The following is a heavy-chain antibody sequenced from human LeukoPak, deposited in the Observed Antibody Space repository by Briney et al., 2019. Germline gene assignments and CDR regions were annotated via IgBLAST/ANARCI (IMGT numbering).Heavy chain of an antibody. J-gene: IGHJ4*02. CDR1: GFTFSGST. V-gene: IGHV3-73*01. D-gene: IGHD2/OR15-2a*01. CDR3: TSLSGDFGFDY. Sequence: GGSLKLSCAASGFTFSGSTLYWVRQASGKGLEWVGRIRSKANSYAAAYAASVRGRFTISRDDSKNTGYLQMNNLKTEDTAVYYCTSLSGDFGFDYWGQGTLVTVSS. CDR2: IRSKANSYAA.